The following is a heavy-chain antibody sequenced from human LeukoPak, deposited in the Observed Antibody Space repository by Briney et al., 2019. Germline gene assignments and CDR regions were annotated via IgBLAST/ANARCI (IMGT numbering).Heavy chain of an antibody. D-gene: IGHD3-3*01. CDR1: GFTFSSYW. CDR3: ATWGSIFGVTYFDY. J-gene: IGHJ4*02. V-gene: IGHV3-7*01. CDR2: IKEDGSDK. Sequence: GGSLRLSCAASGFTFSSYWMSWVRQAPGKGLEWVATIKEDGSDKHYVDSVKGRFTIARDNAKNSLYLQMNTLRAEDAVVYYCATWGSIFGVTYFDYWGQGTLVTVSS.